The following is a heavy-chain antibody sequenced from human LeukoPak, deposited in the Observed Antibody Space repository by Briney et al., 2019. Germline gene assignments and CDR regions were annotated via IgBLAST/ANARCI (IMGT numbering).Heavy chain of an antibody. CDR3: VRDPSEAADFFFDS. CDR1: HYFISDGAF. CDR2: VNHRGIT. V-gene: IGHV4-38-2*02. J-gene: IGHJ4*02. Sequence: PSETLSLTCTVYHYFISDGAFWGWIRQPPGKGLEWVANVNHRGITFYNPSLESRVAISVDTSKNQFFLRVTSVTAADTAIYYCVRDPSEAADFFFDSWGQGTLVTVSS. D-gene: IGHD2-21*02.